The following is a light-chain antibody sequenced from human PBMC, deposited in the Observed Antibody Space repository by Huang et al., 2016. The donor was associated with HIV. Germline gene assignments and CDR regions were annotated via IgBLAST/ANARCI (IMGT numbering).Light chain of an antibody. V-gene: IGKV1-5*03. Sequence: DIQMTQSPSTLSASVGDRVTITCRASQSVSTWLAWYQQRPGKAPKLLIYKASSLQIGDPSRFSGSGSGTEFTLTITSLQPDDFATYYCQQYNTNSGYTFGQGTKLEIK. CDR1: QSVSTW. CDR2: KAS. CDR3: QQYNTNSGYT. J-gene: IGKJ2*01.